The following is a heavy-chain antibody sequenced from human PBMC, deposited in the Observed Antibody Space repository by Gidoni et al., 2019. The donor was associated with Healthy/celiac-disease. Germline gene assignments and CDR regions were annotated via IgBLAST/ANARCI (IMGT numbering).Heavy chain of an antibody. CDR3: AREARYCSSTSCYGFDY. D-gene: IGHD2-2*01. CDR1: GFNFSSYW. CDR2: INSDGSST. Sequence: EVQLVESGGGLVQPGGSMRLSCADSGFNFSSYWMHWVRQAPGKGLVWVSRINSDGSSTSYADSVKCRFTSSRDNAKNTLYLQMNSRRAEDTAVYYCAREARYCSSTSCYGFDYWGQGTLVTVSS. V-gene: IGHV3-74*01. J-gene: IGHJ4*02.